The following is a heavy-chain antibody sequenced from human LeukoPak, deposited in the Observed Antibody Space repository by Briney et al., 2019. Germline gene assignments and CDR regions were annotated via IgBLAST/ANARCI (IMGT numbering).Heavy chain of an antibody. D-gene: IGHD3-22*01. J-gene: IGHJ4*02. Sequence: TGGSLRLSCAASGFTFSSYAMHWVRQAPGKGLEWVAVISYDGSNKYYADSVKGRFTISRDNSKNTLYLQMNSLRVEDTAVYYCARNKDYYDSSGGPLDYWGQGTLVTVSS. CDR2: ISYDGSNK. CDR3: ARNKDYYDSSGGPLDY. CDR1: GFTFSSYA. V-gene: IGHV3-30-3*01.